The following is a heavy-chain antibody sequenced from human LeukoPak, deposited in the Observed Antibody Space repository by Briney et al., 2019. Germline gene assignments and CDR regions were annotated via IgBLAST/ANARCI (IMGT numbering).Heavy chain of an antibody. CDR3: VRHDGRGGATMGAFDS. CDR2: VYYGRTT. J-gene: IGHJ5*01. D-gene: IGHD5-12*01. V-gene: IGHV4-39*01. Sequence: SETLSLTCTVSAGSFISGRHLWGWIRQSPGKGLEWIGTVYYGRTTYYNPSLDGRVTISLDTSANHFSLQLNSVTAADTAVYYCVRHDGRGGATMGAFDSWGQGSLVTVSS. CDR1: AGSFISGRHL.